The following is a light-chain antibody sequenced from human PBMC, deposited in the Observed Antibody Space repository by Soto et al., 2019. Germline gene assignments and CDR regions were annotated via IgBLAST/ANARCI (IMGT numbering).Light chain of an antibody. J-gene: IGKJ2*02. CDR3: QQYSTYSRT. V-gene: IGKV1-5*03. Sequence: DIQMTQSPSTLSASVGDRVTITCRASQTISTWLAWYQHKPGTAPKLLIYQASSLEPGVPSRFSGSGSGTEFTLTISSLQPDDFATYYCQQYSTYSRTFGQGTKVE. CDR2: QAS. CDR1: QTISTW.